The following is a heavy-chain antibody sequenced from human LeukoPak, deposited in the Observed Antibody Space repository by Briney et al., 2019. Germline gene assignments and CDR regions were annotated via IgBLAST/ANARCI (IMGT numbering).Heavy chain of an antibody. D-gene: IGHD3-10*01. V-gene: IGHV3-30-3*01. Sequence: GRSLRLSCAASGFTFSSYAMHWVRQAPGKGLEWVAVISYDGSNKYYADSVKGRFTISRDNSKNTLYLQMNSLRAEDTAVYYCARDNYYGSGGLDYWGQGTLVTVSS. J-gene: IGHJ4*02. CDR1: GFTFSSYA. CDR2: ISYDGSNK. CDR3: ARDNYYGSGGLDY.